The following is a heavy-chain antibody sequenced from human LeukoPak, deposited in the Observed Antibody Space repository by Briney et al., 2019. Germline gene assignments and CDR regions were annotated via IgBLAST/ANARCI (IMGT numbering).Heavy chain of an antibody. Sequence: PSETLSLTCTVSGGSISSYYWSWIRQPPGKGLEWIGYIYYSGSTNYNPSLKSRVTISVDMSKNQFSLKLSSVTAADTAVYYCARDVVGATSWFDPWGQGTLVTVSS. CDR1: GGSISSYY. D-gene: IGHD1-26*01. V-gene: IGHV4-59*01. CDR3: ARDVVGATSWFDP. J-gene: IGHJ5*02. CDR2: IYYSGST.